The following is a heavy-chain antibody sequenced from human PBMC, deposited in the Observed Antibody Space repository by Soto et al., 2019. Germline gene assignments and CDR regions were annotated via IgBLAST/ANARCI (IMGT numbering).Heavy chain of an antibody. CDR3: AREGSSSLLPSGP. J-gene: IGHJ5*02. Sequence: SETLSLTCTVSGGSVSSGSYYWSWIRQPPGKGLEWIGYIYYSGSTNYNPSLKSRVTISVDTSKNQFSLKLSSVTAADTAVYYCAREGSSSLLPSGPWGQGTLVTVSS. V-gene: IGHV4-61*01. D-gene: IGHD6-6*01. CDR1: GGSVSSGSYY. CDR2: IYYSGST.